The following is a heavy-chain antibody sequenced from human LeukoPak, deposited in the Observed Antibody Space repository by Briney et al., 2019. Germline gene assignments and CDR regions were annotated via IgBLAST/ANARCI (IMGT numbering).Heavy chain of an antibody. D-gene: IGHD3-10*01. CDR3: ARDGNWFDFDY. V-gene: IGHV3-30*02. CDR2: IRYDGDNE. CDR1: GFTFSNYG. Sequence: GGSLRLSCAASGFTFSNYGMHWVRQAPGEGLEWVAFIRYDGDNENYADSVKGRFTVSRDDSKNTLYVQMNSLRPEDTAVYYCARDGNWFDFDYWGQGTLVTVSS. J-gene: IGHJ4*02.